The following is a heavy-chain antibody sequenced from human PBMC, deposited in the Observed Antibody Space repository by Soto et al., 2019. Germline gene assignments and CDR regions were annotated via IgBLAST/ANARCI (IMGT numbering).Heavy chain of an antibody. CDR2: INAGNGNT. Sequence: ASVKVSCKASGYTFTSYAMHWVRQAPGQRLEWMGWINAGNGNTKYSQKFQGRVTITRDTSASTAYMELSSLRSEDTAVYYCAREGDDILTGPEGWFDPWGQGTLVTVSS. V-gene: IGHV1-3*01. D-gene: IGHD3-9*01. J-gene: IGHJ5*02. CDR1: GYTFTSYA. CDR3: AREGDDILTGPEGWFDP.